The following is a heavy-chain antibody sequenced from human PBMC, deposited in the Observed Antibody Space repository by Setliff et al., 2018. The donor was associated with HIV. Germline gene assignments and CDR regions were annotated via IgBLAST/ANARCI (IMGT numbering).Heavy chain of an antibody. CDR2: INPNSGGT. CDR3: ARAPFLQFFRGSPYYFDY. J-gene: IGHJ4*02. D-gene: IGHD3-10*01. Sequence: GASVKVSCKASGYTFTGYYMHWVRQAPGQGLEWMGWINPNSGGTNYAQRFQGRVTMTRDTSVSTAYLEISSLKAEDTAVYYCARAPFLQFFRGSPYYFDYWGQGSLVTVSS. CDR1: GYTFTGYY. V-gene: IGHV1-2*02.